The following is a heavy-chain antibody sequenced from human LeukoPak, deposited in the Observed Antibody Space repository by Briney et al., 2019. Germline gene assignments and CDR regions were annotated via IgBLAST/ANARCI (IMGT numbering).Heavy chain of an antibody. Sequence: SETLSLTCTVSGGSISSYYWSWIRQPPGKGLEWIGYIYYSGSTNYNPSLKSRVTISVDTSKNQFSLKLSSVTAADTAVYYCARRHKYSGYALIDYWGQGTLVTVSS. CDR3: ARRHKYSGYALIDY. D-gene: IGHD5-12*01. CDR2: IYYSGST. CDR1: GGSISSYY. V-gene: IGHV4-59*12. J-gene: IGHJ4*02.